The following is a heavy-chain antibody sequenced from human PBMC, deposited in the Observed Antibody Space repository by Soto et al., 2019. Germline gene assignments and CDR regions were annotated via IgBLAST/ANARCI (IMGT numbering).Heavy chain of an antibody. V-gene: IGHV3-30*03. Sequence: QVQLVESGGGVVQPGRSLRLSCAASGFTFSSYGMHWVRQAPGKGLEWVAVISYDGSNKYYADSEKGRFNISRDNSKNTLYLQMNRLRAEDTAVYYCETGRESSGASNWGQGTLVTVSS. J-gene: IGHJ4*02. CDR2: ISYDGSNK. CDR1: GFTFSSYG. CDR3: ETGRESSGASN. D-gene: IGHD6-19*01.